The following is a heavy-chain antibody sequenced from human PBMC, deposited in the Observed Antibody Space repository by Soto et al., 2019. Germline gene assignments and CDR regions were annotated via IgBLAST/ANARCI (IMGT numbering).Heavy chain of an antibody. V-gene: IGHV1-18*01. D-gene: IGHD3-10*01. CDR3: ARYLDGSGAYYTDF. J-gene: IGHJ4*01. Sequence: GASVKVSCKASGYTFPNYGITWVRQAPGQGLEWMGWISAYKANIKYAQKFQGRVTLTTDTSTSTAYMELRSLRSDDTAIYYCARYLDGSGAYYTDFWG. CDR2: ISAYKANI. CDR1: GYTFPNYG.